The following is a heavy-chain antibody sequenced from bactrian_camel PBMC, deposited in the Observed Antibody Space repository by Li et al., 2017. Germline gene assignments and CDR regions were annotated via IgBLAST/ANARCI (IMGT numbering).Heavy chain of an antibody. Sequence: VQLVESGGGSVQTGGSLRLSCAASGLDLSRNCMGWFRQAPGQDREGVASISTGGGLTYYFDPVKGRFTISQDKAKNTVYLQMNKLQPEDTATYYCAEGRGSRGEHCYSLNYWGQGTQVTVS. CDR2: ISTGGGLT. J-gene: IGHJ4*01. D-gene: IGHD6*01. V-gene: IGHV3S31*01. CDR1: GLDLSRNC. CDR3: AEGRGSRGEHCYSLNY.